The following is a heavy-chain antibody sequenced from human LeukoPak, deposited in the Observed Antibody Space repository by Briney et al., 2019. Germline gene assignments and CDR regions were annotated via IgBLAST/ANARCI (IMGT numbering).Heavy chain of an antibody. V-gene: IGHV4-31*03. D-gene: IGHD2-2*01. Sequence: SETLSLTCTVSGGSISSGGYYWSWIRQHPGKGLEWIGYIYYSGSTYYNPSLKSRVTISVGTSKNQFSLKLSSVTAADTAVYYCARDSHCSSTSCYGPYYYGMDVWGKGTTVTVSS. CDR3: ARDSHCSSTSCYGPYYYGMDV. CDR2: IYYSGST. J-gene: IGHJ6*04. CDR1: GGSISSGGYY.